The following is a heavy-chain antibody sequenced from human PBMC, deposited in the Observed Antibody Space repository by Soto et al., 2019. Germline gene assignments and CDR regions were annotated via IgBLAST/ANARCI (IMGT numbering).Heavy chain of an antibody. CDR3: ARVPYYDFWSGYDFDY. V-gene: IGHV3-30*04. CDR2: ISYDGRNK. CDR1: GFTFSSYA. Sequence: QVQLVESGGGVVQPGRSLRLSCAASGFTFSSYAMHWVRQAPGKGLEWVAVISYDGRNKYYADSVKGRFTISRDNSKNSLYLQMNSLRAEDTAVYYCARVPYYDFWSGYDFDYWGQGTLVTVSS. D-gene: IGHD3-3*01. J-gene: IGHJ4*02.